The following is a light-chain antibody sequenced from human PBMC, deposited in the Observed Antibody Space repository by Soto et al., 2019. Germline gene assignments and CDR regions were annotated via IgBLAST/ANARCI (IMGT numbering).Light chain of an antibody. CDR1: NANIGNNK. J-gene: IGLJ1*01. V-gene: IGLV1-44*01. Sequence: QCGPAPPALRSTTPGQRANTPCTWRNANIGNNKVNWYQQLPGTAPKLLIYSSNQRPSGVPDRFSGSKAGTSASLAVSGLQSEDEANYYCATWDDSLHGYVLGAGTKV. CDR2: SSN. CDR3: ATWDDSLHGYV.